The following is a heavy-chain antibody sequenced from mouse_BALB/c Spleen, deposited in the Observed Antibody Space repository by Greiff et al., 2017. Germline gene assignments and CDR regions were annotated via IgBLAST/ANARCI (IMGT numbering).Heavy chain of an antibody. V-gene: IGHV2-4-1*01. CDR2: IWSGGST. Sequence: QVQLQQSGPGLVQPSQSLSISCTASGFTLTGYCVHWVRQSPGKGLEWLGVIWSGGSTAYNAAFISRLSISKDNSKSQVFFKMNSLQADDAAIYYCARNRDYGSSYDYAMDYWGQGTSVTVAS. J-gene: IGHJ4*01. CDR1: GFTLTGYC. CDR3: ARNRDYGSSYDYAMDY. D-gene: IGHD1-1*01.